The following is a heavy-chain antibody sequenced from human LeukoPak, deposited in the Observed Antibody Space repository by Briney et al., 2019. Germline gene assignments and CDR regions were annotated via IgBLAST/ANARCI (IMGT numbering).Heavy chain of an antibody. V-gene: IGHV1-18*01. CDR3: ARARYCSSTSCYGGVDY. Sequence: ASVKVSCKASGYTFTSYGISWVRQAPGQGLEWKGWISAYNGNTNYAQKLQGRVTMTTDTSTSTAYMELRSLRSDDTAVYYCARARYCSSTSCYGGVDYWGQGTLVTVSS. J-gene: IGHJ4*02. D-gene: IGHD2-2*01. CDR2: ISAYNGNT. CDR1: GYTFTSYG.